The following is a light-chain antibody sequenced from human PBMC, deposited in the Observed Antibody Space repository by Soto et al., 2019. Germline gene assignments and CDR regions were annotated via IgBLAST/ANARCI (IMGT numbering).Light chain of an antibody. CDR3: QQYNSYSIT. V-gene: IGKV1-5*01. CDR1: ESISSW. Sequence: IQLTQSPSSLSASVGDIVTITFRASESISSWLACYQQKPGKAPKVLIYDASTFESGVPSSFSGSGSVTEFTLTISSLQPDDFATYYCQQYNSYSITVGQGTRLEIK. J-gene: IGKJ5*01. CDR2: DAS.